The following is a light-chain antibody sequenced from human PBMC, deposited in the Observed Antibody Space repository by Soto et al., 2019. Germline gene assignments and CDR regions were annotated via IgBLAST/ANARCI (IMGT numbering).Light chain of an antibody. CDR3: QQYNHWPCT. Sequence: EVVMPQSPGTLSASPGERATLSCRAGPSISFNLAWYQLKPGQVPRLLIYGASTRATGVPARFSGSGSGTEFTVTISSLQFEDFAVYYCQQYNHWPCTFGQGYNVEIK. CDR2: GAS. J-gene: IGKJ1*01. V-gene: IGKV3-15*01. CDR1: PSISFN.